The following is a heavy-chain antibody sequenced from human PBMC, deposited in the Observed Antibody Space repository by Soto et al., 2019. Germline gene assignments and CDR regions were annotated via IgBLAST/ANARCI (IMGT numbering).Heavy chain of an antibody. CDR3: ARSSVAGAGYFQH. J-gene: IGHJ1*01. CDR2: IYYSGST. D-gene: IGHD6-19*01. CDR1: GGSVSGGVYY. Sequence: QVQLQESGPGLVKPSQTLSLTCTVSGGSVSGGVYYWNWIRQHPEKGLEWIGYIYYSGSTYYNPSLSSRVTLSADTSKNQFSLKLSSVTVADTAVYYCARSSVAGAGYFQHWGQGTHVIVSS. V-gene: IGHV4-31*03.